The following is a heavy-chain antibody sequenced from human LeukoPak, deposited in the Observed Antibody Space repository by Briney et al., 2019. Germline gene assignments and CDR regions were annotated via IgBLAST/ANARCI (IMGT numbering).Heavy chain of an antibody. CDR3: ARNALVPAANYYYYYMDV. CDR2: ISSSSTI. CDR1: GFTFSSYS. Sequence: GGSLRLSCAASGFTFSSYSMNWVRQAPGKGLEWVSYISSSSTIYYADSVKGRFTISRDNAKNSLYLQMNSLRAEDTAVYYCARNALVPAANYYYYYMDVWGKGTTVTVSS. V-gene: IGHV3-48*01. D-gene: IGHD2-2*01. J-gene: IGHJ6*03.